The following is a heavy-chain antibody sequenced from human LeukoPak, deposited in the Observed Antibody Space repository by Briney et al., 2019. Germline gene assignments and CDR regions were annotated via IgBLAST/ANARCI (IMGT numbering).Heavy chain of an antibody. CDR1: GYTFTGYY. CDR2: INPNSGGT. Sequence: ASVKVSCKASGYTFTGYYMHWVRQAPGQGLEWMGWINPNSGGTNYAQKFRGRVTMTRDTSISTAYMELSRLRSDDTAVYYCARTSDGVDFWSGYYSEDAFDIWGQGTMVTASS. V-gene: IGHV1-2*02. D-gene: IGHD3-3*01. J-gene: IGHJ3*02. CDR3: ARTSDGVDFWSGYYSEDAFDI.